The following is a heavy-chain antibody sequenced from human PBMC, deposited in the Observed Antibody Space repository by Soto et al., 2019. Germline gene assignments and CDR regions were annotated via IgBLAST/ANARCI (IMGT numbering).Heavy chain of an antibody. J-gene: IGHJ4*02. V-gene: IGHV3-30*18. D-gene: IGHD3-9*01. CDR3: AKDLLRYFDWSLFDY. Sequence: GKGLEWVAVMSYDGSNTYYADSVKGLFTISRDNSKNTLYLQMSSLRAEDTAVYYCAKDLLRYFDWSLFDYWLQGTPVTVSS. CDR2: MSYDGSNT.